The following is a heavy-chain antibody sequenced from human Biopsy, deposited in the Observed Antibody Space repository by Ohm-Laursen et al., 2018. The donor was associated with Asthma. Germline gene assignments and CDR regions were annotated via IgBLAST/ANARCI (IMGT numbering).Heavy chain of an antibody. CDR3: ARAQDYYDSRGYYRSFDY. D-gene: IGHD3-22*01. Sequence: PSETLSLTCSVYGGSISSYHWSWIRQPPGKGLEWIGYVFYGGATNYNPSLKSRVSISIDTSKNQFSLKLSSVTAADTAVYYCARAQDYYDSRGYYRSFDYWGQGTLVTVSS. CDR1: GGSISSYH. CDR2: VFYGGAT. J-gene: IGHJ4*02. V-gene: IGHV4-59*12.